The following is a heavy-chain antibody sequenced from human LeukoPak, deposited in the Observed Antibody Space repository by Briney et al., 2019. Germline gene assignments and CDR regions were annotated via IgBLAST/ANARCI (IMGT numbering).Heavy chain of an antibody. V-gene: IGHV3-23*01. Sequence: GGSLRLSCAASGFTFSTFAMIWVRQPPGKGLEWVSSIFPSGGEIHYADSVRGRFTISRDNSKSTLSLQMNSLRDEDTAIYYCVTYRQVLLPFESWGQGTLVTVSS. CDR3: VTYRQVLLPFES. CDR2: IFPSGGEI. D-gene: IGHD2-8*02. J-gene: IGHJ4*02. CDR1: GFTFSTFA.